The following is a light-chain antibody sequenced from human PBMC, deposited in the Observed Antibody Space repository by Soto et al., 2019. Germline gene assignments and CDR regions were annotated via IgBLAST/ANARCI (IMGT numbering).Light chain of an antibody. V-gene: IGLV2-14*01. Sequence: QSVLTQPASVSGSPGQSITISCTGTSRDVGGYKYVSWYQQHPGKAPKLIIYEVSNRPSGVSNRFSGSKSGNTASLTISGLQAEDDADYYCTSYRGSSTLVFGGGTKLTVL. CDR1: SRDVGGYKY. CDR3: TSYRGSSTLV. CDR2: EVS. J-gene: IGLJ2*01.